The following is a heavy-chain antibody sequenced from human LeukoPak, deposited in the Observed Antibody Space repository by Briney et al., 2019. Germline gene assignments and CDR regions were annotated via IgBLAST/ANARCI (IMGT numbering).Heavy chain of an antibody. Sequence: SVKVSCKASGGTFSSYAISWVRQAPGQGLEWMGRIIPILGIANYAQKFQGRVTITADKSTSTAYMELSSLRSEDTAVYYCARPSYCSGGSCYYYYGMDVWGQGTTVTVSS. V-gene: IGHV1-69*04. D-gene: IGHD2-15*01. CDR2: IIPILGIA. J-gene: IGHJ6*02. CDR3: ARPSYCSGGSCYYYYGMDV. CDR1: GGTFSSYA.